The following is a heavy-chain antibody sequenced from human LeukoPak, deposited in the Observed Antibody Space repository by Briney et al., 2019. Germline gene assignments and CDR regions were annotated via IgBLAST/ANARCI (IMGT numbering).Heavy chain of an antibody. CDR3: ANPPYGDYPPGYFDL. CDR1: GFTFSSYA. J-gene: IGHJ2*01. CDR2: ISGSGGST. Sequence: GGSLRLSCAASGFTFSSYAMSWVRQAPGKGLEWVSAISGSGGSTYYADSVKGRFTISRDNSKNTLYLQMNSLRAEDTAVYYCANPPYGDYPPGYFDLWGRGTLVTVSS. D-gene: IGHD4-17*01. V-gene: IGHV3-23*01.